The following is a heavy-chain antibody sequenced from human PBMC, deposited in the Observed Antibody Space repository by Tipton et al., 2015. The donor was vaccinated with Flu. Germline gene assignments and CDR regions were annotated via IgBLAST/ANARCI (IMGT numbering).Heavy chain of an antibody. J-gene: IGHJ4*02. CDR3: AKDGWDTSGWYPFDY. CDR2: IRYDESDK. D-gene: IGHD6-19*01. V-gene: IGHV3-30*02. CDR1: GFTFSGYG. Sequence: QLVQSGGGVVQPGGSLRLSCAASGFTFSGYGMHWVRQAPGKGLEWVAFIRYDESDKYYADSVKGRFTISRDNSKNALYLLISSLRPEDTAVYYCAKDGWDTSGWYPFDYWGQGTLVTVSA.